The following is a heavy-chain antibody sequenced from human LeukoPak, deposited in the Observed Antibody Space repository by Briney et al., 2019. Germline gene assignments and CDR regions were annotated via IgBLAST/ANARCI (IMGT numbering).Heavy chain of an antibody. CDR1: GFTFSDYY. D-gene: IGHD2-21*02. Sequence: GGSLRLSCAGAGFTFSDYYMSWISQAPGKGLEWVSYISSSSGSIYYADSVKGRFTISRDNANNSLYLQMHSLRAGDTGVYFCARGHYNCAGDCYIDYWGQGTLVTVSS. J-gene: IGHJ4*02. CDR2: ISSSSGSI. V-gene: IGHV3-11*04. CDR3: ARGHYNCAGDCYIDY.